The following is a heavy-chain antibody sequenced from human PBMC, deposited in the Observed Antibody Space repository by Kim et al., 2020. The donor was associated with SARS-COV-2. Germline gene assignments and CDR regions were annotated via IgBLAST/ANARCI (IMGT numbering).Heavy chain of an antibody. J-gene: IGHJ6*02. CDR3: ARPYGGNRDYGMDV. D-gene: IGHD2-15*01. Sequence: NPSLKSRFTISVDTSKNQFSLKVTSVTAADTAVYYCARPYGGNRDYGMDVWGQGTTVTVSS. V-gene: IGHV4-34*01.